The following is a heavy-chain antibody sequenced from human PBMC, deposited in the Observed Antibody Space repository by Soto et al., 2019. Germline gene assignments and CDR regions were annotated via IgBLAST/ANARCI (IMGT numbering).Heavy chain of an antibody. D-gene: IGHD2-21*01. J-gene: IGHJ4*02. Sequence: EVQLLESGGGLVQPGGSLRLSCAASGFTFSFCAMSWVRQAPGKGLEWVSSIRGSGGDTYYADSVRGRFTISRDNSKTTMYLQMTSLRVEDSAVYFCVMGHGDSYYYFDYLGQGILVTVSS. V-gene: IGHV3-23*01. CDR2: IRGSGGDT. CDR3: VMGHGDSYYYFDY. CDR1: GFTFSFCA.